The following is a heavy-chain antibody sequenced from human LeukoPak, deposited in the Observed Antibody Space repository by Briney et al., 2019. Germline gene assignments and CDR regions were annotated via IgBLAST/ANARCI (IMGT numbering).Heavy chain of an antibody. Sequence: SETLSLTCNVSGGSISDNDYSWDWIRQPPGKGLEWMGCIHYSGTTYCNPSLKSRISISVDTSKGQFSLKLRSVTAADTAVYYCARRYYFVSGSYYPFDFWGQGTLVTVSS. J-gene: IGHJ4*02. CDR1: GGSISDNDYS. CDR2: IHYSGTT. CDR3: ARRYYFVSGSYYPFDF. D-gene: IGHD3-10*01. V-gene: IGHV4-39*01.